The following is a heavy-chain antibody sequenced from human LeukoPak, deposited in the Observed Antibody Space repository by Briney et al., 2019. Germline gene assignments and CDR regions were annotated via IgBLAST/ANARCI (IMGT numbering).Heavy chain of an antibody. D-gene: IGHD4/OR15-4a*01. Sequence: SETLSLTCIVSAGSISSYYWSWIRQPPGKGLEWIGYIYYSGSTNYNPSLKSRVTISVDTSKNQFSLKLSSVTAADTAVYYCARAAAYGATKIDYWGQGTLVTVSS. CDR1: AGSISSYY. CDR3: ARAAAYGATKIDY. J-gene: IGHJ4*02. CDR2: IYYSGST. V-gene: IGHV4-59*01.